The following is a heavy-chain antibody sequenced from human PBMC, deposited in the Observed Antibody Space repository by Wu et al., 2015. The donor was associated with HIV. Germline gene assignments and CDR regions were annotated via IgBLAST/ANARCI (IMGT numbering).Heavy chain of an antibody. CDR3: ARGNCGGDCSSFYYYYYGIGH. J-gene: IGHJ6*02. CDR1: GYTFTIYD. V-gene: IGHV1-8*01. D-gene: IGHD2-21*02. CDR2: MNPNSGNT. Sequence: QVQLVQSGAEVKKPGASVKVSCQASGYTFTIYDINWVRQAPGQGLEWMGWMNPNSGNTGYAQKFQGRVTMTRNTSIGTAYMELSSLRSEDTAVYYCARGNCGGDCSSFYYYYYGIGHLGQGTTVTVSS.